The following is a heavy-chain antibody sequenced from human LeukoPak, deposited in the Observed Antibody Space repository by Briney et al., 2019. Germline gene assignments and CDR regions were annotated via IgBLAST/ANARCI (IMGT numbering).Heavy chain of an antibody. Sequence: ASVKVSCKASGYTFTSYYMHWVRQAPGQGLEWMGIINPSGGTTSYAQKFQGRVTLTRDTSTSTAYMELSSLRSDDTAVYYCARRALYDSRGIAGFDIWGQGTMVTVSS. V-gene: IGHV1-46*01. CDR3: ARRALYDSRGIAGFDI. CDR1: GYTFTSYY. D-gene: IGHD3-22*01. J-gene: IGHJ3*02. CDR2: INPSGGTT.